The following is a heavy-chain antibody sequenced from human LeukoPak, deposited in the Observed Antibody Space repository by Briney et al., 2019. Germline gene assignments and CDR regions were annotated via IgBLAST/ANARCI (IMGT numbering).Heavy chain of an antibody. CDR3: AKHNLRDYGGNSDP. V-gene: IGHV4-4*07. D-gene: IGHD4-23*01. CDR1: GGSINSHY. Sequence: PSETLSLTCTVSGGSINSHYWSWIRQPAGKGLEWIGRIYTSGSTNYSPSLKSRVTMSVDTSKNQFSLKLSSVTAADTAVYYCAKHNLRDYGGNSDPWGQGTLVTVSS. J-gene: IGHJ5*02. CDR2: IYTSGST.